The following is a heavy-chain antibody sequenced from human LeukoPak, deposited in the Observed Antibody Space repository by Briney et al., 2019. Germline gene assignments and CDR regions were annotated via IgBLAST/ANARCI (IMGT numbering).Heavy chain of an antibody. D-gene: IGHD6-13*01. CDR1: GFTFSSYS. J-gene: IGHJ5*02. Sequence: GGSLRLSCAASGFTFSSYSMNWVCQAPGKGLEWVSSISSSSSYIYYADSVKGRFTISRDNAKNSLYLQMNSLRAEDTAVYYCASSASLYSSSWDNWFDPWGQGTLVTVSS. V-gene: IGHV3-21*01. CDR3: ASSASLYSSSWDNWFDP. CDR2: ISSSSSYI.